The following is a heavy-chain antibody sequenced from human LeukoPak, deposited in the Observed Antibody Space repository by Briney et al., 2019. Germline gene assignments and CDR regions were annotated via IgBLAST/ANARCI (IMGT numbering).Heavy chain of an antibody. D-gene: IGHD2-15*01. CDR1: GFTFSSYG. Sequence: GGSLRLSCADSGFTFSSYGMRWVRHAPRKGLEWVSDILYDGSNKYYADSVKGRFTISRDNSKNTLYLQMNSLRAEDTAVYYCAKEREDIVVVVAGGAFDIGGQGKMVTVSS. V-gene: IGHV3-30*18. CDR2: ILYDGSNK. J-gene: IGHJ3*02. CDR3: AKEREDIVVVVAGGAFDI.